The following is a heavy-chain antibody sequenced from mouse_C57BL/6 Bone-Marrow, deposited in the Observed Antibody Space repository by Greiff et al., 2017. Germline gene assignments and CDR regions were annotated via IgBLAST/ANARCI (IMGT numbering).Heavy chain of an antibody. CDR2: SRNKANDYTT. J-gene: IGHJ4*01. Sequence: EVQLVESGGGLVQSGRSLRLSCATSGFTFSDFYMEWVRQAPGKGLEWIAASRNKANDYTTEYSGSVKGRVIVSRDTSQSILYLQMHALRAEDTAIYYCARELTTVVATGAMDYWGQGTSVTVSS. CDR1: GFTFSDFY. CDR3: ARELTTVVATGAMDY. D-gene: IGHD1-1*01. V-gene: IGHV7-1*01.